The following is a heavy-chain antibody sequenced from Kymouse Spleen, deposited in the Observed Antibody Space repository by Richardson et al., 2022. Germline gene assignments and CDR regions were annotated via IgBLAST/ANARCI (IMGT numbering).Heavy chain of an antibody. CDR3: AKDSGFVTTTTTVWTS. J-gene: IGHJ6*02. CDR1: GFTFDDYA. CDR2: ISWNSGSI. V-gene: IGHV3-9*01. Sequence: EVQLVESGGGLVQPGRSLRLSCAASGFTFDDYAMHWVRQAPGKGLEWVSGISWNSGSIGYADSVKGRFTISRDNAKNSLYLQMNSLRAEDTALYYCAKDSGFVTTTTTVWTSGAKGPRSPSPQ. D-gene: IGHD3-16*02.